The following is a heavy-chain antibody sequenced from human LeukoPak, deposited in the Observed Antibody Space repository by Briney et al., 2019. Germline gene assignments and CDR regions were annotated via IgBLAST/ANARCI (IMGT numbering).Heavy chain of an antibody. Sequence: GGSLRLSCAASGFTFSSYSMNWVRQAPGKGLEWVSYISSSSSTIYYADSVKGRFTISRDNAESSLYLQMNTLRAEDTAVYYCAGGSYSVFDYWGQGTLVTVSS. CDR3: AGGSYSVFDY. D-gene: IGHD1-26*01. V-gene: IGHV3-48*04. J-gene: IGHJ4*02. CDR1: GFTFSSYS. CDR2: ISSSSSTI.